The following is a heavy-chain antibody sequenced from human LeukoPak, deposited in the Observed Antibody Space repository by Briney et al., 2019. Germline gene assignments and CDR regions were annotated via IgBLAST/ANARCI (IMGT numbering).Heavy chain of an antibody. CDR3: AKVTGVGFGELGIDY. CDR2: SSGSGGKT. J-gene: IGHJ4*02. D-gene: IGHD3-10*01. CDR1: GFTFSSYA. V-gene: IGHV3-23*01. Sequence: GGSLRLSCAASGFTFSSYAMSWARQAPGKGLEWVSASSGSGGKTYYADSVKGRFTISRDNFKNTLYLQMNSLRVDDTALYYCAKVTGVGFGELGIDYWGQGTLVTVSS.